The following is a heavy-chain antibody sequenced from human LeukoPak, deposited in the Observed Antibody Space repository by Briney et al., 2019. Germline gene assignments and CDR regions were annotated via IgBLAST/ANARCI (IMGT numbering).Heavy chain of an antibody. D-gene: IGHD2-8*01. CDR1: DYTFSNYG. V-gene: IGHV1-18*01. CDR2: INPYNGNT. Sequence: ALVKVSCKASDYTFSNYGISWVRQAPGQGLEWMGWINPYNGNTRYAENLQGRVTMTTDTSTSTAYMELRSLRSDDTAIYYCARDFTPPHCTTPNCPRGDWFDPWGQGTLVTVSS. J-gene: IGHJ5*02. CDR3: ARDFTPPHCTTPNCPRGDWFDP.